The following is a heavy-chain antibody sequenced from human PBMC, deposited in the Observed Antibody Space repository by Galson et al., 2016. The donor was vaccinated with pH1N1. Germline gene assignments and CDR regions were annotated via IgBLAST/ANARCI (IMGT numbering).Heavy chain of an antibody. CDR3: AKDRSREFLHFPFDAFDV. V-gene: IGHV3-23*01. J-gene: IGHJ3*01. Sequence: SLRLSCAASGFTFSSFWMHWVRQVPGEGLVWVSVISGRGGNTYYADSVKGRFTISRDNFKNTLYLEMNKLKDDDTAVYYCAKDRSREFLHFPFDAFDVWGQGTMVSVSA. CDR2: ISGRGGNT. CDR1: GFTFSSFW. D-gene: IGHD3-10*01.